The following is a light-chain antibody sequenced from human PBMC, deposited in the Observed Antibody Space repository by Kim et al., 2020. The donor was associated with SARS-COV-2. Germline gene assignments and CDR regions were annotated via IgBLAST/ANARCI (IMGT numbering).Light chain of an antibody. J-gene: IGLJ3*02. Sequence: ALGQTVMITCQGDSLRNYYASWYRQKPRQAPVVVIYGRNDRPSGIPDRFSGSNSGNTASLTITGAQAEDEANYYCNSRDSSGNHLVFGGGTKLTVL. V-gene: IGLV3-19*01. CDR1: SLRNYY. CDR3: NSRDSSGNHLV. CDR2: GRN.